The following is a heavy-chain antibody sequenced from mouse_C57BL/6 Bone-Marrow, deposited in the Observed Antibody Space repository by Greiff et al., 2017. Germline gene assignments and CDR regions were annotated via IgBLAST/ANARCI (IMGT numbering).Heavy chain of an antibody. V-gene: IGHV1-59*01. CDR1: GYTFTSYW. Sequence: VKLQQPGAELVRPGTSVKLSCKASGYTFTSYWMHWVKQRPGQGLEWIGVIDPSDSYTNYNQKFKGKATLTVDTSSSTAYMQLSSLTSEDSAVYYCAGSGAYWGQGTLVTVSA. D-gene: IGHD1-1*01. CDR2: IDPSDSYT. J-gene: IGHJ3*01. CDR3: AGSGAY.